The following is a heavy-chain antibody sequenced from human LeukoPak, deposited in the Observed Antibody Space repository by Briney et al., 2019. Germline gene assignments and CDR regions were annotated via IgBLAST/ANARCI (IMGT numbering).Heavy chain of an antibody. V-gene: IGHV1-18*01. CDR2: ISAYNGNT. Sequence: GASVKVSCKASGYTFTSYGISWVRQAPGQGLEWMGWISAYNGNTNYAQKLQGRVTMTTDTSTSTAYMELRSLRSDDTAVYYCARDFGAMYSSSGYNWFDPWGQGTLVTVSS. J-gene: IGHJ5*02. CDR1: GYTFTSYG. CDR3: ARDFGAMYSSSGYNWFDP. D-gene: IGHD6-6*01.